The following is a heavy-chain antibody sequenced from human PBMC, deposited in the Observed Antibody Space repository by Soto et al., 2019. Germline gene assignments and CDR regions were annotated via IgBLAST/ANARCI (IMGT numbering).Heavy chain of an antibody. CDR3: ARDAESSLRYPYGMDV. V-gene: IGHV6-1*01. J-gene: IGHJ6*02. CDR1: GDNVSSNTAA. CDR2: TFYRSEWHN. Sequence: SQTLSLTCDISGDNVSSNTAAWSWIRQSPSRGLEWLGRTFYRSEWHNNYALSGKSRLNINPDTSKNQFSLHLSFVTPEDTAVYYCARDAESSLRYPYGMDVWGQGTTVTVSS. D-gene: IGHD2-2*02.